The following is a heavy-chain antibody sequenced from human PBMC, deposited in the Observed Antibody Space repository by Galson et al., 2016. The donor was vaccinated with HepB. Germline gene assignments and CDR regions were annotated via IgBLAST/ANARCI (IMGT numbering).Heavy chain of an antibody. CDR2: TYYRSKWYN. Sequence: CAISGDSVSSDSAAWSWIRQSPSRGLEWLGRTYYRSKWYNDYAVSMKSRITINPETSKNQFSLQLNSVTPEDTAVYYCALERNYHYGMDVWGQGTTVTVSS. V-gene: IGHV6-1*01. J-gene: IGHJ6*01. CDR1: GDSVSSDSAA. D-gene: IGHD1-1*01. CDR3: ALERNYHYGMDV.